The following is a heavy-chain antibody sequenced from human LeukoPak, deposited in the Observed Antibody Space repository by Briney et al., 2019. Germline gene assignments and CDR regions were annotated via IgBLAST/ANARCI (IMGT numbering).Heavy chain of an antibody. CDR3: ARVVRAILNYAFDI. D-gene: IGHD3-10*01. V-gene: IGHV1-46*01. CDR2: INPSGGST. Sequence: DSMNVSCKAYGYTFTSNYMHWERQAPGQGLEWMGIINPSGGSTSYAQKFQGRVTMTRDMSTSTVYMELSSLRSEDTAVYYCARVVRAILNYAFDIWGQGTMVTVSS. J-gene: IGHJ3*02. CDR1: GYTFTSNY.